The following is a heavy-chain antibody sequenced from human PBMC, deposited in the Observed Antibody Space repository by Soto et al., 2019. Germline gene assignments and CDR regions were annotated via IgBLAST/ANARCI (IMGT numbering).Heavy chain of an antibody. J-gene: IGHJ4*02. V-gene: IGHV1-69*01. D-gene: IGHD1-26*01. CDR2: ISPIFGTP. Sequence: QVQLVQSGAEVKKPGSSVTVSCKASGGTFSSYTISWVRQAPGQGLEWMAGISPIFGTPIYAQKFQDRVTITADDSTMTAYMEMNRRTSEDTAVYYCARVVVGSRLSLDYWGQGNLVTLSS. CDR3: ARVVVGSRLSLDY. CDR1: GGTFSSYT.